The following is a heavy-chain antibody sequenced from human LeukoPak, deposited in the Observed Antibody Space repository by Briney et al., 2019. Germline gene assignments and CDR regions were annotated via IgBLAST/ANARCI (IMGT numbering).Heavy chain of an antibody. CDR2: INSDGSAT. J-gene: IGHJ4*02. CDR3: VRGRYGAYI. V-gene: IGHV3-74*01. D-gene: IGHD4-17*01. Sequence: GGSLRLSCAASGFTFSSYWMHWVRQAPGKGLVWVSRINSDGSATDYTDSVRGRFTISRDNAKNTLYLQMNTPRAEDTAVYYCVRGRYGAYIWGQGTLVTVSS. CDR1: GFTFSSYW.